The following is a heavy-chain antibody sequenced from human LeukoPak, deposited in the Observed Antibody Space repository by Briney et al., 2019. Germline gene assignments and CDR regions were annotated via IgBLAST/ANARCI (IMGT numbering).Heavy chain of an antibody. Sequence: GGSLRLSCAASGFTLSSYGMHWVRQAPGKGLEWVAVIWYDGSNKYYADSVKGRFTISRDNSKNTLYLQMNSLRAEDTAVYYCARAQPYCSGGSCPRATYYYGMDVWGKGTTVTVSS. CDR3: ARAQPYCSGGSCPRATYYYGMDV. J-gene: IGHJ6*04. CDR1: GFTLSSYG. V-gene: IGHV3-33*01. D-gene: IGHD2-15*01. CDR2: IWYDGSNK.